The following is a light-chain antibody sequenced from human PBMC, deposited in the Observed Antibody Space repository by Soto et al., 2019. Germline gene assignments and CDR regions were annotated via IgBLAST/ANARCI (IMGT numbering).Light chain of an antibody. J-gene: IGKJ5*01. Sequence: VVSHSPATLSLYTGERATLSCRASQSVSSYLAWYQQKPGQAPRLLIYDASNRATGIPARFSGSRSGTDFTLTISSLEPEDFAVYYCQERSNWLAPFGGGTRLEI. CDR1: QSVSSY. V-gene: IGKV3-11*01. CDR2: DAS. CDR3: QERSNWLAP.